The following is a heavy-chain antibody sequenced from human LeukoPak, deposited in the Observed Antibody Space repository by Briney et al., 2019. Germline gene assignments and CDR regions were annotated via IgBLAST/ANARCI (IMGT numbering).Heavy chain of an antibody. CDR3: ARSLVGYSSGWYFDY. V-gene: IGHV4-4*07. Sequence: PSETLSLTCTVSGVSISGDYWSWFRQPAGKGLEWIGRIYTGGSTNYNPSLKSRVTMSVDTSKNQFSLKLSSVTAADTAVYYCARSLVGYSSGWYFDYWGQGTLVTVSS. CDR1: GVSISGDY. D-gene: IGHD6-19*01. J-gene: IGHJ4*02. CDR2: IYTGGST.